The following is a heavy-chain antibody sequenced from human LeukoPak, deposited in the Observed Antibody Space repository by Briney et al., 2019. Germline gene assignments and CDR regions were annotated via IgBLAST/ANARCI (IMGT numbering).Heavy chain of an antibody. V-gene: IGHV3-30-3*01. CDR2: ISYDGSNK. Sequence: GGSLRLSCTASGFTFSSYAMHWVRQAPGKGLEWVAVISYDGSNKYYADSVKGRFTISRDNSKNTLYLQMNSLRAEDTAVYYCARDGVITILGVVSYEGYYFDYWGQGTLVTVSS. J-gene: IGHJ4*02. CDR3: ARDGVITILGVVSYEGYYFDY. D-gene: IGHD3-3*01. CDR1: GFTFSSYA.